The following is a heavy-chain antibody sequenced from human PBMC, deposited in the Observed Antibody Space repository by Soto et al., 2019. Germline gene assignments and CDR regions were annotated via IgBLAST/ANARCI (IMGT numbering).Heavy chain of an antibody. D-gene: IGHD5-12*01. V-gene: IGHV4-61*01. CDR1: GGSVSSGSYY. J-gene: IGHJ4*01. CDR2: IYYSGST. CDR3: ARAHGYNILELGY. Sequence: TLSLTCTVSGGSVSSGSYYWSWIRQPPGKGLEWIGYIYYSGSTNYNPSLKSRVTISVDTSKNQFSLKLSSVTAADTAVYYCARAHGYNILELGYWGQGTLDTVSS.